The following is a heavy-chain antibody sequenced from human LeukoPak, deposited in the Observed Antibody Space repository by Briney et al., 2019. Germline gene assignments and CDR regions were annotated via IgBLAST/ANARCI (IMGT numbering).Heavy chain of an antibody. D-gene: IGHD6-19*01. Sequence: GASVKVSCKASGYTFTSYGISWVRQAPGQGLEWMGWISAYNGNTNYAQKLQGRVTMTTDTSTSTAYMELRSLRSDDTAVYYCARFRIAVADHGIEDYWGQEPWSPSPQ. V-gene: IGHV1-18*01. CDR1: GYTFTSYG. CDR3: ARFRIAVADHGIEDY. J-gene: IGHJ4*01. CDR2: ISAYNGNT.